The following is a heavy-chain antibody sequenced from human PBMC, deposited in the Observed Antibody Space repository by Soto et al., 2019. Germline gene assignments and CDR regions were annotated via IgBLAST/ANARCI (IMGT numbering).Heavy chain of an antibody. CDR1: TDSSSFTNSY. Sequence: SETLSLTCTVSTDSSSFTNSYWGWIRQPPGKGLQWIGSSSYNGGTFYDPSLKGRVVISFDTSKKQSSLQVTSVTAADTAVYFCARHRIEVVWRGFDFWGQGSPVTVYS. V-gene: IGHV4-39*01. D-gene: IGHD3-10*01. CDR2: SSYNGGT. CDR3: ARHRIEVVWRGFDF. J-gene: IGHJ4*02.